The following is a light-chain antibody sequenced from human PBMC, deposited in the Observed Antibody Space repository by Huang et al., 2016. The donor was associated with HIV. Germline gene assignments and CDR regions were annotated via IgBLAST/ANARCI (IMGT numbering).Light chain of an antibody. V-gene: IGKV3-11*01. Sequence: EIVLTQFPATLSLSTGERVTLSCSASQSVSSNLAWLKQKPGQAPRLVSYAASNRATGIPARFSGSGSGTDFTLTISSLEPEDFAIYYGQHRGNWRAFGGGTKVEIK. CDR2: AAS. CDR3: QHRGNWRA. J-gene: IGKJ4*01. CDR1: QSVSSN.